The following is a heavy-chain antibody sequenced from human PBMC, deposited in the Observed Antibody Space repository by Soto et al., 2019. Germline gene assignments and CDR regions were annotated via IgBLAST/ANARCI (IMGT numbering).Heavy chain of an antibody. CDR3: ARRYSSSWYGARHYGMDV. CDR2: ISAYNGNT. V-gene: IGHV1-18*04. J-gene: IGHJ6*02. CDR1: GYTFTSYG. D-gene: IGHD6-13*01. Sequence: QVQLVQSGAEVKKPGASVKVSCKASGYTFTSYGISWVRQAPGQGLEWMGWISAYNGNTNYAQKLQGRVTMTTDTSTSTAYMELRSLRSDDTVVYYCARRYSSSWYGARHYGMDVWGQGTTVTVSS.